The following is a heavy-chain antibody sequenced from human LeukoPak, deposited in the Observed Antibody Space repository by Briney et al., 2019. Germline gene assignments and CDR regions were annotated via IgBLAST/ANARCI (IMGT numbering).Heavy chain of an antibody. V-gene: IGHV3-13*01. CDR2: IGTIGDT. CDR1: GFTFSSYD. CDR3: ARATVIGTVPVPGFLDV. J-gene: IGHJ6*04. Sequence: PGGSLRLSCAASGFTFSSYDMHWVRQVAGKGLEWVSSIGTIGDTFYPGSAKGRFTISRENAKNSLYLQMNSLRAGDTAVYYCARATVIGTVPVPGFLDVWGKGTTVTVSS. D-gene: IGHD6-19*01.